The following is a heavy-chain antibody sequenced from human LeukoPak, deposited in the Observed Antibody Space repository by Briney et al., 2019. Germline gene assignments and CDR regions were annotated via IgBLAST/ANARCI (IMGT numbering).Heavy chain of an antibody. CDR2: ISSSSSTI. Sequence: PGGPLRLSCAASGFTFSSYSMNWVRRAPGKGLEWVSYISSSSSTIYYADSVKGRFTISRDNAKNSLYLQMNSLRAEDTAVYYCARERGSSSWPVDYWGQGTLVTVSS. V-gene: IGHV3-48*04. CDR1: GFTFSSYS. D-gene: IGHD6-13*01. CDR3: ARERGSSSWPVDY. J-gene: IGHJ4*02.